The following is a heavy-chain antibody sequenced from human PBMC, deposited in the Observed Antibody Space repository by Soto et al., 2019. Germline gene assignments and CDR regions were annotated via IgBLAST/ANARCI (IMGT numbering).Heavy chain of an antibody. D-gene: IGHD6-19*01. CDR1: GFTFSTYA. CDR3: AKGYSSGWNGASNGFDI. J-gene: IGHJ3*02. CDR2: ISGSGGST. Sequence: EVQLLESGGGLVQPGGSLRLSCAASGFTFSTYAMSWVRQAPGKGLEWVSAISGSGGSTYYADSVKGRFTISRDNSKNTLYLQMNSLRAEDTAVYYCAKGYSSGWNGASNGFDIWGQGTMVTVSS. V-gene: IGHV3-23*01.